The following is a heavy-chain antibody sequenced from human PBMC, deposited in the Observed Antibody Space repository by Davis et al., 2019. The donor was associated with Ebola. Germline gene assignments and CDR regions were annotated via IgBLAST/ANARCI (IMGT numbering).Heavy chain of an antibody. Sequence: AASVKVSCKASGYTFTSYGITWVRQAPVQGLEWMGWINPHNGNTNYAQNVQGRVTMTTDTSTNTAYMEVGSLRSDDTAVYYCARAQFPTTSDHWGQGTLVIVSS. V-gene: IGHV1-18*04. CDR1: GYTFTSYG. D-gene: IGHD1-1*01. J-gene: IGHJ4*02. CDR3: ARAQFPTTSDH. CDR2: INPHNGNT.